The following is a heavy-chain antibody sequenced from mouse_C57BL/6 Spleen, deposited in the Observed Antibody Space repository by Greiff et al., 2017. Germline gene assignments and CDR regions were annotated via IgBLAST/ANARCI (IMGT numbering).Heavy chain of an antibody. CDR3: VRSKYAGDY. V-gene: IGHV10-1*01. CDR1: GFSFNTYA. CDR2: IRSKSNNYAT. D-gene: IGHD2-5*01. J-gene: IGHJ4*01. Sequence: EVKVVESGGGLVQPKGSLKLSCAASGFSFNTYAMNWVRQAPGKGLEWVARIRSKSNNYATYYAESVKDRFTISRDDSESMLYLQMNNLKTEDAAMYYGVRSKYAGDYWGQGTSVTVSS.